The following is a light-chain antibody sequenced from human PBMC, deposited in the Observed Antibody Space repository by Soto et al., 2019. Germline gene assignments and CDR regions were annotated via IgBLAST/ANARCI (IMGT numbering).Light chain of an antibody. Sequence: QSVLTQPASVSGSPGQSITISCTGTSSDVGSYNLVSWYQQHPGKAPILIIYEVSNRPSGISNRFSGSKSGNTASLIISGLQAEDEADYYCSSYTSSATWVFGGGTKLTVL. CDR3: SSYTSSATWV. CDR1: SSDVGSYNL. V-gene: IGLV2-14*02. J-gene: IGLJ3*02. CDR2: EVS.